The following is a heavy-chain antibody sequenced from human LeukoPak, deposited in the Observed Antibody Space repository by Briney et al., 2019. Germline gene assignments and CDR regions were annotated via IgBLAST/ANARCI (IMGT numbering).Heavy chain of an antibody. CDR3: AKGCSSTSCYPLDY. J-gene: IGHJ4*02. D-gene: IGHD2-2*01. CDR2: IRYDGSNK. Sequence: GGSLRLSCAASGFTFSSYGMHWVRQAPGKGLEWVAFIRYDGSNKYYADSVKGRFTISRDNSKNTLYLQMNSLRAEDTAVYYCAKGCSSTSCYPLDYWGQGTLVTVSS. CDR1: GFTFSSYG. V-gene: IGHV3-30*02.